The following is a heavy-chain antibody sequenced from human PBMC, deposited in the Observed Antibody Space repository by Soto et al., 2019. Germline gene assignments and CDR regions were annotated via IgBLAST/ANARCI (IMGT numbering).Heavy chain of an antibody. V-gene: IGHV1-69*13. J-gene: IGHJ6*02. Sequence: SVKVSCKASGGTFSSYAISWVRQAPGQGLEWMGGIIPIFGTANYAQKFQGRVTITADESTSTAYMELSSLRSEDTAVYYCARDRQGGRIAVAGTVFYYGMDVWGQGTTVTVSS. CDR3: ARDRQGGRIAVAGTVFYYGMDV. CDR2: IIPIFGTA. CDR1: GGTFSSYA. D-gene: IGHD6-19*01.